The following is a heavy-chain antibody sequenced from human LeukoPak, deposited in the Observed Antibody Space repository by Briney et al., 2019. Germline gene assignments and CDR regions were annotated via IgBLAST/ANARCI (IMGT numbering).Heavy chain of an antibody. CDR2: IYYSGST. J-gene: IGHJ4*02. CDR3: ARLHGYSYGYVDY. D-gene: IGHD5-18*01. Sequence: SETLSLTCTVSGGSISSYYWSWIRQPPGKGLEWIGYIYYSGSTNYNPSLKSRVTISVDTSKNQFSLKLSSVTAADTAVYYCARLHGYSYGYVDYWGQGTLVTVSS. V-gene: IGHV4-59*08. CDR1: GGSISSYY.